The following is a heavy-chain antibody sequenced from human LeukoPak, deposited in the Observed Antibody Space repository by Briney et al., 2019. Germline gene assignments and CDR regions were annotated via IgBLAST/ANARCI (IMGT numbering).Heavy chain of an antibody. Sequence: LPGGSLRLSCAASGFTFSSYAMSWVRQAPGKGLEWVSAISGSGGSTYYADSVKGRFTISRDNSKNTLYLQMNSLRAEDTAVYYCAKNVEYYGSGSYYNAFDYWGQGTLVTVSS. J-gene: IGHJ4*02. CDR1: GFTFSSYA. CDR3: AKNVEYYGSGSYYNAFDY. CDR2: ISGSGGST. V-gene: IGHV3-23*01. D-gene: IGHD3-10*01.